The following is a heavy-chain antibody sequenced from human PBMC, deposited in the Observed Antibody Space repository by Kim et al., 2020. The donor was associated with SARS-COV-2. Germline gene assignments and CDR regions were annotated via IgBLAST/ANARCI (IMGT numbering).Heavy chain of an antibody. V-gene: IGHV3-30*18. Sequence: GGSLRLSCAASGFTFSSYGMHWVRQAPGKGLEWVAVISYDGSNKYYADSVKGRFTISRDNSKNTLYLQMNSLRAEDTAVYYCAKDRRPGRDYYDSSGYPENWGQGTLVTVSS. D-gene: IGHD3-22*01. J-gene: IGHJ4*02. CDR3: AKDRRPGRDYYDSSGYPEN. CDR1: GFTFSSYG. CDR2: ISYDGSNK.